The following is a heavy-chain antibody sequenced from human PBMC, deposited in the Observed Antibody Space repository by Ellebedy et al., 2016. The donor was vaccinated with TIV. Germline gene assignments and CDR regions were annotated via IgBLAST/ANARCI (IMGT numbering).Heavy chain of an antibody. CDR1: GFTFSSYS. J-gene: IGHJ4*02. Sequence: GGSLRLSCAASGFTFSSYSMNWVRQAPGKGLEWVAHIDESGTTTHYADSVKGRFTISRDNAKNSIYLQMNSLRVEDTAVYYCARDHQGHDYWGQGSLVTVSS. CDR3: ARDHQGHDY. CDR2: IDESGTTT. V-gene: IGHV3-48*04.